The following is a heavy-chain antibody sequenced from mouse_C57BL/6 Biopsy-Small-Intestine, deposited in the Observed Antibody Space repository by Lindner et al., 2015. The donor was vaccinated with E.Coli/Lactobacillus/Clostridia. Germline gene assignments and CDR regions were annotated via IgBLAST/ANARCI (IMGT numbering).Heavy chain of an antibody. CDR2: IWGVGST. V-gene: IGHV2-6*01. J-gene: IGHJ4*01. CDR3: ASFYGNHYYAMDY. Sequence: VQLQESGPGLVAPSQSLSITCTVSGFSLTSYGVDWVRQSPGKGLEWLGVIWGVGSTNYNSALKSSLSISKDNSKSQVFLKMNSLQTDDTAMYYCASFYGNHYYAMDYWGQGTSVTVSS. D-gene: IGHD2-1*01. CDR1: GFSLTSYG.